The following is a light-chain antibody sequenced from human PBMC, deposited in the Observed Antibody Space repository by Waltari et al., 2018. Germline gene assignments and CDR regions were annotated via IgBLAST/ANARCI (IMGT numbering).Light chain of an antibody. CDR3: SSYTSSGTGVL. CDR2: DVT. CDR1: SSDVGGYNY. J-gene: IGLJ2*01. Sequence: QSALTQPASVSGSPGQSITISCTGTSSDVGGYNYVSWYQQHPGKAPKLMIYDVTNRPSGFSNRVSGSKSGNTASLTISGLQAEDEADYYCSSYTSSGTGVLFGGGTKLSVL. V-gene: IGLV2-14*03.